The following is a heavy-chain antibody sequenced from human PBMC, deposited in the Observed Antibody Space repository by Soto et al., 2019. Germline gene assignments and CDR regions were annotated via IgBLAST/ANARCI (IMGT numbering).Heavy chain of an antibody. CDR3: ARDGPLADCFDY. V-gene: IGHV3-33*01. Sequence: GGSLRLSCAASGFTFSSEGMHWVRQAPGKGLEWVAVIWYDGSNKYYADSVKGRFTISRDNSKNTLYLQMNSLRAEDTAVYYCARDGPLADCFDYWGQGTLVTVSS. J-gene: IGHJ4*02. CDR2: IWYDGSNK. D-gene: IGHD3-3*02. CDR1: GFTFSSEG.